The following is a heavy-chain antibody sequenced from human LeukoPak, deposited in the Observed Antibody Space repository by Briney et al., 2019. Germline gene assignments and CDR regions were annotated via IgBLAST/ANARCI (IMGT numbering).Heavy chain of an antibody. CDR2: IKQDGSEK. V-gene: IGHV3-7*01. CDR3: ATVAVRGVYDAFDI. CDR1: GLTFSSYW. J-gene: IGHJ3*02. Sequence: GGSLRLSCAASGLTFSSYWMSWVRQAPGKGLEWVANIKQDGSEKYYVDSVKGRFTISRDNAKNSLYLQMNSLRAEDTAVYYCATVAVRGVYDAFDIWGQGTMVTVSS. D-gene: IGHD3-10*01.